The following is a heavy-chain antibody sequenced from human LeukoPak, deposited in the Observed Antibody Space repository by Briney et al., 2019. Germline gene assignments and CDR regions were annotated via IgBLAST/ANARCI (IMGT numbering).Heavy chain of an antibody. D-gene: IGHD3-10*01. V-gene: IGHV3-64*01. CDR3: ARTYSYGAGTYSSCGY. CDR1: GFTFDNYA. J-gene: IGHJ4*02. Sequence: SGGSLRLSCAAFGFTFDNYALHWVRQAPGKGLEYVSGLSPNGDSTYYANSVKGRFTISRDNPQHTLFLQMGSLRVEDTAVYYCARTYSYGAGTYSSCGYWGQGTIVTVSP. CDR2: LSPNGDST.